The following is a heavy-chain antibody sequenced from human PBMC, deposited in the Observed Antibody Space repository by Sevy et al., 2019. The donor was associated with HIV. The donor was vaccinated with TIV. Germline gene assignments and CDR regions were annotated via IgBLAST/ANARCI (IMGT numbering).Heavy chain of an antibody. CDR2: VYYDGST. CDR3: ARFGNGYFDY. V-gene: IGHV4-39*01. D-gene: IGHD2-8*01. CDR1: GGSISSTSYY. Sequence: SETRSLTCTVSGGSISSTSYYWGWIRQPPGKGLEWIGSVYYDGSTYYNSSLKSRATISGDTSKNQFSLKLSFVTAADTAVYYCARFGNGYFDYWGQGALVTVSS. J-gene: IGHJ4*02.